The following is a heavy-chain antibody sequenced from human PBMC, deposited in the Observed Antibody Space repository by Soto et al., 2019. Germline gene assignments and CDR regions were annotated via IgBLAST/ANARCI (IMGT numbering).Heavy chain of an antibody. CDR1: GGSFSGFY. D-gene: IGHD2-21*02. CDR2: INHSGTI. CDR3: ARADRTLVTSYGLDV. V-gene: IGHV4-34*01. J-gene: IGHJ6*02. Sequence: SETLSLTCAVSGGSFSGFYWTWIRQPPGEGLEWIGEINHSGTINFNPSLRSRLTISLDSSKKHFSLKLTSMTAADAAVYYCARADRTLVTSYGLDVWGQGTTVTVSS.